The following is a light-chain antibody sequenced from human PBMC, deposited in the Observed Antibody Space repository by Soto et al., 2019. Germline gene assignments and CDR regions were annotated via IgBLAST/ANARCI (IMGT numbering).Light chain of an antibody. Sequence: DIQMTQSPSSLSASVGDRVTITCRSSQSISSYLNWYQQKPGKAPKLLIYAASSLQSGVPSRFSGSGSGTEFDLTISSLQPEDFATYYCQQSYSTPWTFGQGTKLEIK. J-gene: IGKJ1*01. V-gene: IGKV1-39*01. CDR2: AAS. CDR1: QSISSY. CDR3: QQSYSTPWT.